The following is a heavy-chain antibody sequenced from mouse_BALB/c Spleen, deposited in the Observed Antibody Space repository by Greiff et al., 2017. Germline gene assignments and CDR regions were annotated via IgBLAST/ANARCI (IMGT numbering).Heavy chain of an antibody. Sequence: EVQLQESGAELVKPGASVKLSCTASGFNIKDTYMHWVKQRPEQGLEWIGRIDPANGNTKYDPKFQGKATITADTSSNTAYLQLSSLTSEDTAVYYCARGALYDGYPFAYWGQGTLVTVSA. CDR2: IDPANGNT. D-gene: IGHD2-3*01. CDR3: ARGALYDGYPFAY. J-gene: IGHJ3*01. V-gene: IGHV14-3*02. CDR1: GFNIKDTY.